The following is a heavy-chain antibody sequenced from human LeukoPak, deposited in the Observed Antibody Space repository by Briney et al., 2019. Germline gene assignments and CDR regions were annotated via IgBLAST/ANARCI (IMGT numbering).Heavy chain of an antibody. Sequence: SETLSLTCAVYGGSFSGYYWSWIRQPPGKGLEWIGEINHSGSTNYNPSLKSRVTISVDTSKNQFSLKLSSVTAADTAVYYCARPLDYYDSSGYYYGGFDYWGQGTLVTVSS. J-gene: IGHJ4*02. CDR1: GGSFSGYY. CDR3: ARPLDYYDSSGYYYGGFDY. D-gene: IGHD3-22*01. CDR2: INHSGST. V-gene: IGHV4-34*01.